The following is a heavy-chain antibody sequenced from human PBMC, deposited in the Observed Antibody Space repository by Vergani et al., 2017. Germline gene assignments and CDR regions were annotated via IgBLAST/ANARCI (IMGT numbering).Heavy chain of an antibody. V-gene: IGHV1-3*01. D-gene: IGHD6-13*01. CDR3: ARLAAAGNWFDS. CDR2: INAGNGNT. J-gene: IGHJ5*01. CDR1: GYTFTSYA. Sequence: QVQLVQSGAEVKKPGASVKVSCKASGYTFTSYAMHWVRQAPGQRLEWMGWINAGNGNTKYSQKFQGRVTITRDTSASTAYMELSSLRSEDTAVYYCARLAAAGNWFDSWGQGTLVTVSS.